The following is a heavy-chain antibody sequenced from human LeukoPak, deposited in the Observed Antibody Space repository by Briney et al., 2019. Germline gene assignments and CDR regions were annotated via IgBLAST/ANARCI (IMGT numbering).Heavy chain of an antibody. CDR1: GGSISSSSYY. D-gene: IGHD6-13*01. CDR3: ARVSSSWYARLDY. Sequence: PSETLSLTCTVSGGSISSSSYYWGWIRQPPGKGLEWIGRIYYSGSTYYNPSLKSRVTISVDTSKNQFSPKLSSVTAADTAVYYCARVSSSWYARLDYWGQGTLVTVSS. J-gene: IGHJ4*02. CDR2: IYYSGST. V-gene: IGHV4-39*07.